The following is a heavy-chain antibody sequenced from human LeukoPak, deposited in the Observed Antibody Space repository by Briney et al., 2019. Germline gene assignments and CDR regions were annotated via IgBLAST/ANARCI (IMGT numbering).Heavy chain of an antibody. J-gene: IGHJ4*02. V-gene: IGHV3-48*03. Sequence: PGGSLRLSCAASGFTFTNYALHWVRQAPGKGLEWVSYISSSGSTIYYADSVKGRFTISRDNAKNSLYLQMNSLRAEDTAVYYCARYYYDSSGYLYFDYWGQGTLVTVSS. D-gene: IGHD3-22*01. CDR1: GFTFTNYA. CDR3: ARYYYDSSGYLYFDY. CDR2: ISSSGSTI.